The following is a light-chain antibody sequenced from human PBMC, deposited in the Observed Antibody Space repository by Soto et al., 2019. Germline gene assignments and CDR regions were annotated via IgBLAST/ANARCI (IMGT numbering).Light chain of an antibody. V-gene: IGKV3-15*01. CDR2: SSS. CDR1: QSVSSK. J-gene: IGKJ1*01. Sequence: EIVMTQSPATLSVSPGERATLSCRASQSVSSKLAWYQQKPGQAPRVLIYSSSTRATGIPARFSGSGSGTDFTLTISSLQSEDFAVYYCQHYNDWPPTWTFGQGTRVEIK. CDR3: QHYNDWPPTWT.